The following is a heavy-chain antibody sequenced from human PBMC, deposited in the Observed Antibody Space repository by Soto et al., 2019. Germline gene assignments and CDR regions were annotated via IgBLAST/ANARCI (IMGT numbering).Heavy chain of an antibody. J-gene: IGHJ6*03. CDR2: ISGSGGST. D-gene: IGHD3-10*02. CDR1: GFTFSSYA. V-gene: IGHV3-23*01. CDR3: AKDLVPDATRFGEPSSMDV. Sequence: GSLRLSCAASGFTFSSYAMSWVRQAPGKGLEWVSAISGSGGSTYYADSVKGRFTISRDNSKNTLYLQMNSLRAEDTAVYYCAKDLVPDATRFGEPSSMDVWGKGTTVTVSS.